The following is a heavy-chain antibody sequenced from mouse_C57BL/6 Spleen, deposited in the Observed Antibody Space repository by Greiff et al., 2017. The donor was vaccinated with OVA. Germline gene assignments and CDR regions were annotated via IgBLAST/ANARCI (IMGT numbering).Heavy chain of an antibody. CDR2: ISDGGSYT. J-gene: IGHJ2*01. CDR3: AREMAHYFDY. V-gene: IGHV5-4*01. Sequence: EVQLVESGGGLVKPGGSLKLSCAASGFTFSSYAMSWVRQTPEKRLEWVANISDGGSYTYYPDNVKGRFTISRDNAKNNLYLQMSHLKSEDTAMYYWAREMAHYFDYWGQGTTLTVAS. D-gene: IGHD2-3*01. CDR1: GFTFSSYA.